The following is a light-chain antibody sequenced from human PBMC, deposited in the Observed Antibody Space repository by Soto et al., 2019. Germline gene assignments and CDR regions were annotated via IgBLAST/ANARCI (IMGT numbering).Light chain of an antibody. J-gene: IGLJ1*01. CDR1: SSDVGGYNY. CDR2: DVS. Sequence: QSVLTQPASVSGSPGQSITISCTGASSDVGGYNYVSWYQQHPGKAPKLMIYDVSNRPSGVSNRFSGSKSGNTASLTISGLQAEDEADYYCSSYTSSSTRPSVFGTGTKLTVL. V-gene: IGLV2-14*01. CDR3: SSYTSSSTRPSV.